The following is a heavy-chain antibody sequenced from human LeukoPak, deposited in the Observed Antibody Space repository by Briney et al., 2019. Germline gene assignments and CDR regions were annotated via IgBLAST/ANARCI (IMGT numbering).Heavy chain of an antibody. Sequence: PGGSLRLSCAASGFTFDDYAMHWVRQAPGKGLEWVSAISWNSGSIGYADSVKGRFTISRDNAKNSLYLQMNSLRTEDTALYFCAKGHNYGLGASYLDYWGQGTLVTVSS. D-gene: IGHD5-18*01. CDR2: ISWNSGSI. CDR1: GFTFDDYA. J-gene: IGHJ4*02. CDR3: AKGHNYGLGASYLDY. V-gene: IGHV3-9*01.